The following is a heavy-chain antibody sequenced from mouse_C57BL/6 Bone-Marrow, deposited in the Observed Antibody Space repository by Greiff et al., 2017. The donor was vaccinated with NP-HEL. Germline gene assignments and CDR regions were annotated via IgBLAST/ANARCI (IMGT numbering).Heavy chain of an antibody. CDR3: APLYYYGCSYDFDY. D-gene: IGHD1-1*01. V-gene: IGHV1-76*01. J-gene: IGHJ2*01. Sequence: QVQLQQSGAELVRPGASVKLSCKASGYTFTDYYINWVKQRPGQGLEWIARIYPGSGNTYYNEKFKGKSTLTAEKSSSTAYMQLISLTSEDSAVYCCAPLYYYGCSYDFDYWGQGTTLTVSS. CDR1: GYTFTDYY. CDR2: IYPGSGNT.